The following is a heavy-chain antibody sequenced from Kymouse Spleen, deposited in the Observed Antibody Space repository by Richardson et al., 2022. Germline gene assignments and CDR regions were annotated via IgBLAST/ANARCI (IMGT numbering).Heavy chain of an antibody. Sequence: QVQLQESGPGLVKPSETLSLTCTVSGGSVSSGSYYWSWIRQPPGKGLEWIGYIYYSGSTNYNPSLKSRVTISVDTSKNQFSLKLSSVTAADTAVYYCAREGVTGTDYWGQGTLVTVSS. CDR3: AREGVTGTDY. V-gene: IGHV4-61*01. D-gene: IGHD1-20*01. J-gene: IGHJ4*02. CDR1: GGSVSSGSYY. CDR2: IYYSGST.